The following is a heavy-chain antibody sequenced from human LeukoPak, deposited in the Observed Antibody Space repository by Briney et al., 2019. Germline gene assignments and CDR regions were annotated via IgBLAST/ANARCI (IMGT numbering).Heavy chain of an antibody. D-gene: IGHD4-17*01. CDR3: ARVANGDYGENWFDP. J-gene: IGHJ5*02. Sequence: GGSLRLSCAASGFTFSSCNMNWVRQAPGKGLEWVSSISSSSSYIYYADSVKGRFTMSRDNAKNMLYLQMNSLRSEDTAVYYCARVANGDYGENWFDPWGQGTLVTVSS. CDR1: GFTFSSCN. CDR2: ISSSSSYI. V-gene: IGHV3-21*01.